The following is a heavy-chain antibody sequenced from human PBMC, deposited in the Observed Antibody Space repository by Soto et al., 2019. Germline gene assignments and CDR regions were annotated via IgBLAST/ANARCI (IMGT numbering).Heavy chain of an antibody. CDR1: GGSISSGGYY. V-gene: IGHV4-31*03. CDR3: ARRIVATINFDY. J-gene: IGHJ4*02. D-gene: IGHD5-12*01. Sequence: PSETLSLTCTVSGGSISSGGYYWSWIRQHPGKGLEWIGYIYYSGTTYYNPSLKSRVSISVDTSKSQFSLKLSSVTAADTAVYYCARRIVATINFDYWGQGTLVTVSS. CDR2: IYYSGTT.